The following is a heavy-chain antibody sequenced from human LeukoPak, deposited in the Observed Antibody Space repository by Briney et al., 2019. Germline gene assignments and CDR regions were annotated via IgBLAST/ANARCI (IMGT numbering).Heavy chain of an antibody. D-gene: IGHD1-7*01. CDR3: ARVELAPYYYYMDV. CDR1: GFSISSYE. CDR2: ISSSGSTT. J-gene: IGHJ6*03. Sequence: GGSLRLSCAASGFSISSYEMSWVRQAPGKGLEWVSYISSSGSTTYYADSVKGRFTISRDNAKNSLYLRMNSLRAEDTAVYYCARVELAPYYYYMDVWGKRTTVTVSS. V-gene: IGHV3-48*03.